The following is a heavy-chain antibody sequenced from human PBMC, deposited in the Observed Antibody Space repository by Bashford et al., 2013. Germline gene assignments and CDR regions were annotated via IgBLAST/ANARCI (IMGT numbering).Heavy chain of an antibody. CDR3: ARDGGPVRVTRTYGMDV. D-gene: IGHD1-20*01. V-gene: IGHV4-31*03. CDR1: GGSISSGGYY. J-gene: IGHJ6*02. Sequence: SETLSLTCTVSGGSISSGGYYWSWIRQHPGKGLEWIGYIYYSGSTYYNPSLKSRVTISVDTSKNQFSLKLSSVTAADTAVYYCARDGGPVRVTRTYGMDVWGQGTTVTVSS. CDR2: IYYSGST.